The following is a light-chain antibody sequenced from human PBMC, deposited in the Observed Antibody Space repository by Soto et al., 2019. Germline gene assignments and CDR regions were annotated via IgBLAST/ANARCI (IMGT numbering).Light chain of an antibody. J-gene: IGLJ3*02. CDR1: SSNVGTNP. Sequence: QSVLTQPPSASGTPGQRIVISCSGGSSNVGTNPVNWYQQLPGTAPTLLIYSNYQRPSGVPDRFSGSRSGTSASLAISGLQSDDEADYYCAAWDNSLSAWLFGGGTKVTVL. CDR2: SNY. V-gene: IGLV1-44*01. CDR3: AAWDNSLSAWL.